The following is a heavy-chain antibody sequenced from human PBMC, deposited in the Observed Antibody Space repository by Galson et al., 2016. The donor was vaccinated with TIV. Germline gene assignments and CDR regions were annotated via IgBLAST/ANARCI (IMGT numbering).Heavy chain of an antibody. CDR3: ARDRRHCGNECFLRYYYGMDV. CDR1: GFIFDEYA. J-gene: IGHJ6*02. Sequence: SLRLSCAASGFIFDEYAMHWVRQAPGRGLEWVALIADDGSTFYSDSVKGRFTISRDSSKNVVNLQMNSLRPEDTAVYFCARDRRHCGNECFLRYYYGMDVWGQGTTVTVSS. CDR2: IADDGST. V-gene: IGHV3-30*04. D-gene: IGHD2-21*01.